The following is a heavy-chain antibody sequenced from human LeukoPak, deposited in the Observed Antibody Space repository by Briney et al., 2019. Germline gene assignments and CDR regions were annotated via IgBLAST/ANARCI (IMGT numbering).Heavy chain of an antibody. D-gene: IGHD2-15*01. CDR3: ARGGSARFIGPEY. J-gene: IGHJ4*01. CDR2: ISTDGSFT. CDR1: GFTFSNYL. V-gene: IGHV3-74*01. Sequence: PGGSLRLSCAASGFTFSNYLMHWVRQTPGKGLVWISRISTDGSFTNYADSVKGRFSISRDNAKNTLYLQMNSLRVEDTAVYFCARGGSARFIGPEYWGHGPLVTVSS.